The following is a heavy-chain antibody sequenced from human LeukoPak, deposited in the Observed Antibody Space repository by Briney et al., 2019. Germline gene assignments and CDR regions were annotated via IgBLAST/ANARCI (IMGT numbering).Heavy chain of an antibody. CDR2: IYYSGST. D-gene: IGHD6-13*01. CDR1: GGSISSYY. V-gene: IGHV4-59*08. J-gene: IGHJ4*02. CDR3: ASSSWTTAGGLDY. Sequence: SETLSLTCTASGGSISSYYWSWIRQPPGKGLEWIGYIYYSGSTNYNPSLKSRVTISVDTSKNQFSLKLSSVTAADTAVYYCASSSWTTAGGLDYWGQGTLVTVSS.